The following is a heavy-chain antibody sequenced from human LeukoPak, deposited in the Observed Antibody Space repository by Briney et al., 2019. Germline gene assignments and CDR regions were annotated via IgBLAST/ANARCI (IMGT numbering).Heavy chain of an antibody. CDR2: IRYDGSNK. CDR3: ARFSGSRGLAFDY. J-gene: IGHJ4*02. V-gene: IGHV3-30*02. CDR1: GFTFRSYD. D-gene: IGHD3-10*01. Sequence: GGSLRLSCAASGFTFRSYDMHWVRQAPGKGLEWVAFIRYDGSNKYYADSVKGRFTISRDNSKNTLYLQMNSLRSEDTAVYYCARFSGSRGLAFDYWGQGTLVTVSS.